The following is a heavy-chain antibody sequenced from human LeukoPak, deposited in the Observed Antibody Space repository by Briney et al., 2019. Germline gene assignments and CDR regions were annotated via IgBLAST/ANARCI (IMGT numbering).Heavy chain of an antibody. J-gene: IGHJ6*02. CDR1: GFTFSSYG. Sequence: PGGSLRLSCAASGFTFSSYGMHWVRQAPGKGLEWVAVISYDGSNKYYADSVKGRFTISRDNSKNTLYLQMNSLRAEDTAVYYCAKDLVTTGYYYYGMDVWGQGTTVTVSS. D-gene: IGHD4-17*01. V-gene: IGHV3-30*18. CDR2: ISYDGSNK. CDR3: AKDLVTTGYYYYGMDV.